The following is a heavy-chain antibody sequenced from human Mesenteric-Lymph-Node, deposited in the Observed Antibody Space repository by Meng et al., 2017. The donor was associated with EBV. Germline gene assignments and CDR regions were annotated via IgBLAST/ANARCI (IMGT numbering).Heavy chain of an antibody. CDR3: ARGVQVAWRFDP. CDR1: GWSLSNYY. J-gene: IGHJ5*02. Sequence: QVQLQQWVVGLVKPSVTIALTRECSGWSLSNYYWSWIRQTPGKGLEWIGEINHSGSANYNPSLKSRVTISIDTSKNQFSLRLNSVTAADTAVYYCARGVQVAWRFDPWGQGTLVTVSS. D-gene: IGHD2-15*01. V-gene: IGHV4-34*02. CDR2: INHSGSA.